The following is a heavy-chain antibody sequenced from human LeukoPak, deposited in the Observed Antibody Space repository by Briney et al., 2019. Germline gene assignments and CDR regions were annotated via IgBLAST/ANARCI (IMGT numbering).Heavy chain of an antibody. V-gene: IGHV1-69*05. CDR1: GGTFSSYA. D-gene: IGHD2-2*01. CDR2: IIPIFGTA. Sequence: SVKVSCKASGGTFSSYAISWVRQAPGQGLEWMGRIIPIFGTANYAQKFQGRVTITTDESTSTAYMELSSLRSEGTAVYYCAREVVVPAATYYYYYYMDVWGKGTTVTVSS. CDR3: AREVVVPAATYYYYYYMDV. J-gene: IGHJ6*03.